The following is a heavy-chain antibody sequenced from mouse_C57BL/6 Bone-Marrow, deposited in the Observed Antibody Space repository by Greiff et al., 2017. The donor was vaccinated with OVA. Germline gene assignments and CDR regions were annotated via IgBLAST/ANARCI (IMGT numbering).Heavy chain of an antibody. CDR3: ARNWDVEDY. CDR2: ISDGGSYS. CDR1: GFTFSSYA. Sequence: DVMLVESGGGLVKPGGSLKLSCAASGFTFSSYAMSWVRPTPEKRLEWVATISDGGSYSYYPDNVKGRFTISRDNAKNNLYLQMSHLKSEDTAMYYCARNWDVEDYWGQGTTLTVSS. V-gene: IGHV5-4*03. J-gene: IGHJ2*01. D-gene: IGHD4-1*01.